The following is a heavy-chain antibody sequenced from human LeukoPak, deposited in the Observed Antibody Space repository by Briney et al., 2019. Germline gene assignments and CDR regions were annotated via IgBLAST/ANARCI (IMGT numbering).Heavy chain of an antibody. CDR3: ARDPVVVPAAILDY. CDR2: INPNSGGT. D-gene: IGHD2-2*02. Sequence: ASVKVSCKASGYTFTGYYMHWVRQAPGQGLEWMGWINPNSGGTNYAQKFQGSVTMTRDTSISTAYMELSRLRSDDTAVYYCARDPVVVPAAILDYWGQGTLVTVSS. J-gene: IGHJ4*02. V-gene: IGHV1-2*02. CDR1: GYTFTGYY.